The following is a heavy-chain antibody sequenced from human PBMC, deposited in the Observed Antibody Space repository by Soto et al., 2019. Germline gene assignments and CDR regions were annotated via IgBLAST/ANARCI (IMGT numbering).Heavy chain of an antibody. V-gene: IGHV1-46*01. CDR2: INPSGGST. D-gene: IGHD6-13*01. CDR3: ARAYSRDAFDI. Sequence: ASVKVSCKASGYTFTSYYMHWVRQAPGQGLEWMGIINPSGGSTSYAQKFQGRVTMTRDTSTSTVYMELSRLRSDDTAVYYCARAYSRDAFDIWGQGTMVTVSS. CDR1: GYTFTSYY. J-gene: IGHJ3*02.